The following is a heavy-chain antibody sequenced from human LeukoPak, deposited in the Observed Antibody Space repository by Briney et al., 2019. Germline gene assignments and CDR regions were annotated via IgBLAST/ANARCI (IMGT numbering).Heavy chain of an antibody. CDR2: IYHSGST. CDR3: ASRGELVWFDP. CDR1: GYSISSGYY. V-gene: IGHV4-38-2*02. J-gene: IGHJ5*02. D-gene: IGHD1-26*01. Sequence: SETLSLTCSVSGYSISSGYYWGWIRQPPGMGLEWIGNIYHSGSTNYNPSLKSRVTISVDTSKNQFSLKLSSVTAADTAVYYCASRGELVWFDPWGQGTLVTVSS.